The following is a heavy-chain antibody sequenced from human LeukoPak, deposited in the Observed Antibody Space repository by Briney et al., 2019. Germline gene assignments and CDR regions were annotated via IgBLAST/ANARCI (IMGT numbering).Heavy chain of an antibody. Sequence: ASVKVSCKASGYTFTSYGISWVRQAPGQGLEWMGWISAYNGNTNYAQKLQGRVTMTTDTSTSTAYMELRSLRSDDTAVYYCARDCVSCSSWRYFDYWGQGTPVTVSS. CDR1: GYTFTSYG. J-gene: IGHJ4*02. V-gene: IGHV1-18*01. CDR2: ISAYNGNT. D-gene: IGHD6-13*01. CDR3: ARDCVSCSSWRYFDY.